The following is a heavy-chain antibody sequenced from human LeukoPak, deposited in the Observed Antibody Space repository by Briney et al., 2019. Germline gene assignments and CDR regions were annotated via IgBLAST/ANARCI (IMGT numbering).Heavy chain of an antibody. V-gene: IGHV1-69*05. J-gene: IGHJ3*02. CDR2: IIPILGTA. Sequence: SVKVSCKASGGTFSSYAISWVRQAPGQGLEWMGGIIPILGTANYAQKFQGRVTITTDESTSTAYMELSSLRSEDTAVYYCASPFYYDSSGYDDDAFDIWGQGTMVTVSS. CDR3: ASPFYYDSSGYDDDAFDI. CDR1: GGTFSSYA. D-gene: IGHD3-22*01.